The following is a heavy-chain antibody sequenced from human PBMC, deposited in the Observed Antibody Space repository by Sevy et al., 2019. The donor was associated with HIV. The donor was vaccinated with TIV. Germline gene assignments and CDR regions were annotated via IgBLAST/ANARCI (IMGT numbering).Heavy chain of an antibody. CDR3: ARGNYYGSGSYVPDY. CDR2: ISASGGSP. CDR1: GFTFSSYA. D-gene: IGHD3-10*01. V-gene: IGHV3-23*01. J-gene: IGHJ4*02. Sequence: GGSLRLSCAASGFTFSSYAMAWVRQAPGKGLEWVSGISASGGSPYYADSVKGRFTISRDNAKNSLYLQMNSLRAEDTAVYYCARGNYYGSGSYVPDYWGQGTLVTVSS.